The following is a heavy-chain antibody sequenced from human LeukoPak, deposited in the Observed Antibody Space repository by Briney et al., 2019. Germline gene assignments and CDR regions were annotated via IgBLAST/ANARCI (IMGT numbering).Heavy chain of an antibody. Sequence: PSETLSLTCTVSGGSISSYYWSWIRQPPGKGLEWIGYIYYSGSTNYNPSLKSRVTISVDTSKNQFSLKLSSVTAADTAVYYCARGDGGSRRMAARAIEAPYYYYYMDVWGKGTTVTVSS. D-gene: IGHD6-6*01. J-gene: IGHJ6*03. CDR1: GGSISSYY. V-gene: IGHV4-59*01. CDR2: IYYSGST. CDR3: ARGDGGSRRMAARAIEAPYYYYYMDV.